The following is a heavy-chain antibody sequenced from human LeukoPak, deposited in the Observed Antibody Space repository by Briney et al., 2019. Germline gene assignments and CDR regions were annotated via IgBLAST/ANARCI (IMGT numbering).Heavy chain of an antibody. CDR3: ARSYTTVTYDY. CDR2: ISSSGSTI. V-gene: IGHV3-48*04. CDR1: GFTFSSYS. Sequence: GGSLRLSCAASGFTFSSYSMNWVRQAPGKGLEWVSYISSSGSTIYYADSVKGRFTISRDNAKNSLYLQMNSLRAEDTAVYYCARSYTTVTYDYWGQGTLVTVSS. J-gene: IGHJ4*02. D-gene: IGHD4-17*01.